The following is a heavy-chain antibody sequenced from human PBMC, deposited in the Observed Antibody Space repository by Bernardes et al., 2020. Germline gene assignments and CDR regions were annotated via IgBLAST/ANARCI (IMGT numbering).Heavy chain of an antibody. D-gene: IGHD6-13*01. CDR1: GGSFSGYY. CDR3: ARGGGGELVRGILDS. J-gene: IGHJ4*02. CDR2: INHSGST. V-gene: IGHV4-34*01. Sequence: SEPLSLTCAVYGGSFSGYYWSWIRQPPGKGLEWIGEINHSGSTNYNPSLKSRVTISVDTSKNQFSLKLSSVTAADTAVYYCARGGGGELVRGILDSWGQGTLVTVSS.